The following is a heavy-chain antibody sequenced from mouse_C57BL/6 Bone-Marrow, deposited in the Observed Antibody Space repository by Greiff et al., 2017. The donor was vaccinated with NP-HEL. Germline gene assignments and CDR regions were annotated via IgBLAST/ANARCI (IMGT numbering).Heavy chain of an antibody. V-gene: IGHV10-1*01. J-gene: IGHJ4*01. Sequence: DVKLVESGGGLVQPKGSLKLSCAASGFSFNTYAMNWVRQAPGKGLEWVARLRSKSNNYATYSADSVKDRFTISRDDSESMLYLQMNNLKTEDTAMYYCVRPLMIHYYGSSYYAMDYWGQGTSVTVSS. CDR1: GFSFNTYA. D-gene: IGHD1-1*01. CDR2: LRSKSNNYAT. CDR3: VRPLMIHYYGSSYYAMDY.